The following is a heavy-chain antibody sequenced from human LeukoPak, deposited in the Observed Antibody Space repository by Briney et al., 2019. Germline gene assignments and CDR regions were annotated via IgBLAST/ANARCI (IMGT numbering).Heavy chain of an antibody. V-gene: IGHV3-7*01. CDR2: IKQDGSEK. CDR3: ARDRWELLSNSYHYCGLDV. D-gene: IGHD2-15*01. Sequence: PGGSLRLSCAASGFTFSNYWMSWVRQAPGKGLEWVANIKQDGSEKCYVDSVKGRFTISRDNAKNSLYLQMNSLRAEDTAVYYRARDRWELLSNSYHYCGLDVWGQGTTVTVSS. CDR1: GFTFSNYW. J-gene: IGHJ6*02.